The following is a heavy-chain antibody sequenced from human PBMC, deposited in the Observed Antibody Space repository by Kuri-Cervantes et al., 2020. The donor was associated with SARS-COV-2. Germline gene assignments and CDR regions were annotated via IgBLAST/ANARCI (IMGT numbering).Heavy chain of an antibody. CDR1: GFTFSSYA. V-gene: IGHV3-30-3*01. D-gene: IGHD2-21*01. CDR2: ISYDGSNK. Sequence: GGSLRLSCAASGFTFSSYAMHWVRQAPGKGLEWVAVISYDGSNKYYADSVKGRFTISRDNSKNTLYLQMNSLRAEDTAVYYCARDPGCGGDCYKYYYYYMDVWGKGTTVTVSS. CDR3: ARDPGCGGDCYKYYYYYMDV. J-gene: IGHJ6*03.